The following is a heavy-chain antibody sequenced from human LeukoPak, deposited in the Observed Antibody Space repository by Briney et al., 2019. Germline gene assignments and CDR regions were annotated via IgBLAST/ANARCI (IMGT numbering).Heavy chain of an antibody. CDR2: ISAYNGNT. Sequence: GASEKVSCKASGYTFTSYGISWVRQAPGQGLEWMGWISAYNGNTNYAQKLQGRITMTTDTSTSTAYMELRSLRSDDTAVYYCARDLVRFLEWGFDYWGQGTLVTVSS. CDR1: GYTFTSYG. D-gene: IGHD3-3*01. J-gene: IGHJ4*02. CDR3: ARDLVRFLEWGFDY. V-gene: IGHV1-18*01.